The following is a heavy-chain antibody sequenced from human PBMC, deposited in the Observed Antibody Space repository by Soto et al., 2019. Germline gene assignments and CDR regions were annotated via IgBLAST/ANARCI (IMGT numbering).Heavy chain of an antibody. CDR3: ARAVYSSSTSYDY. D-gene: IGHD6-6*01. CDR2: IIPNFGTA. V-gene: IGHV1-69*01. J-gene: IGHJ4*02. CDR1: GGTFSSYA. Sequence: QVQLVQSGAEVKKPGSSVKVSCKASGGTFSSYAISWVRQAPGQGLEWMGGIIPNFGTANYAQKFQGRVTLTADQSTSTADMELSSLRAEDTAVYYCARAVYSSSTSYDYWGQGALVTVSS.